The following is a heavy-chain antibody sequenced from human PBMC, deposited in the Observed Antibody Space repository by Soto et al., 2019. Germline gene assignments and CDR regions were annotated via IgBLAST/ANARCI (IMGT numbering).Heavy chain of an antibody. CDR3: ARDEAGDYYSGMDV. Sequence: SETLSLTCTVSGGSISRYYWSWIRQQPGKGLEWIGCIYYSGSTNYNPSLKSRVTISVDTSKNQFSLKLSSVTAADTGQYYCARDEAGDYYSGMDVWGQGTTLTVFS. V-gene: IGHV4-59*01. J-gene: IGHJ6*02. CDR2: IYYSGST. CDR1: GGSISRYY. D-gene: IGHD3-10*01.